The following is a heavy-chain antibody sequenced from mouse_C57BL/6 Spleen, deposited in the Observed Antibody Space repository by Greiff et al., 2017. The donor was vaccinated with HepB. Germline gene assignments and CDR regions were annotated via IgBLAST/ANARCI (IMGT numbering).Heavy chain of an antibody. CDR3: ARGGPYPFDY. J-gene: IGHJ2*01. CDR2: ISSGSSTI. Sequence: DVKLVESGGGLVKPGGSLKLSCAASGFTFSDYGMHWVRQAPEKGLEWVAYISSGSSTIYYADTVKGRFTISRDNAKNTLFLQMTSLRSEDTAMYYCARGGPYPFDYWGQGTTLTVSS. V-gene: IGHV5-17*01. CDR1: GFTFSDYG.